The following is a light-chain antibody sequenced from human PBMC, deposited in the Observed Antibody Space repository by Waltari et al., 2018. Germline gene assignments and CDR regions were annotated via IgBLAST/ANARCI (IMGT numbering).Light chain of an antibody. CDR3: CSYVDTTSWL. V-gene: IGLV2-23*02. J-gene: IGLJ3*02. Sequence: QSALTQPASVSGSPGQSITISCTGTSSDIGNYNFVSRYQHQPGQAPKLVIYDVSARPSGVSNSFSGAKSGNTASLTISGLQPEDEADYYCCSYVDTTSWLFGGGTKLTVL. CDR1: SSDIGNYNF. CDR2: DVS.